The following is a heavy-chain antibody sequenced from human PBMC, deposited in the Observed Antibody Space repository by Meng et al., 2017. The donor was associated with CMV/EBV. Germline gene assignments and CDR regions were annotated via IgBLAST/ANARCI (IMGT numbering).Heavy chain of an antibody. CDR1: GYTLTSYV. Sequence: QVRWVQSGAEGKKPGASVKVSCAASGYTLTSYVMHWVRQAPGQGLEWMGIFNLSGGSTRYAQKFQGRVTMTRDTSTSTVYMELSSLRSEDTAVYYRARAEYSSSLFDYWGQGTLVTVSS. CDR2: FNLSGGST. D-gene: IGHD6-13*01. V-gene: IGHV1-46*01. J-gene: IGHJ4*02. CDR3: ARAEYSSSLFDY.